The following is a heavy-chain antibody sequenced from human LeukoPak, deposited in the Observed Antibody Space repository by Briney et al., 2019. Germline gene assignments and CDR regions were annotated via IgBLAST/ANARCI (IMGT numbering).Heavy chain of an antibody. V-gene: IGHV3-23*01. CDR3: ASGLGFCSGSDCTNLVKDYYYGMNV. Sequence: PGGSLRLSCAASGFTFNSHAMTWVRQAPGKGLEWVSVISGDGDTTFYADSVKGRFTISRDNSKNTLYLQMNSLRAGDTAVYYCASGLGFCSGSDCTNLVKDYYYGMNVWGQGTTVTVS. J-gene: IGHJ6*02. CDR1: GFTFNSHA. CDR2: ISGDGDTT. D-gene: IGHD2-15*01.